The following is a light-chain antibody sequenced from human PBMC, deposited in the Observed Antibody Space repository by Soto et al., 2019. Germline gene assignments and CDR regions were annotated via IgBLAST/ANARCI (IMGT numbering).Light chain of an antibody. CDR3: QQYTSWT. V-gene: IGKV1-5*03. Sequence: DIQMTQSPSTLSASVGDRVTITCRASQSITSWLAWYQQKPGKAPTLLIYKAASLESGVPSSFSGSGSGTEFTLTRSKLQPDDFATYFCQQYTSWTFGQGTKVEI. J-gene: IGKJ1*01. CDR2: KAA. CDR1: QSITSW.